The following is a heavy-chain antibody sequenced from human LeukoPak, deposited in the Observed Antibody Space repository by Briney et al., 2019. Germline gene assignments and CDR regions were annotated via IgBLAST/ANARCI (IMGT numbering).Heavy chain of an antibody. CDR1: GFTFSNYA. J-gene: IGHJ4*02. Sequence: EGSLRLSCAASGFTFSNYAMHWVRQAPGKGLEWVAVISYDGDTQYYKDSLRGRFTISRDNSKNTLYLHMNSLGAEDTAVYYCARANCGGTCFLIDYWGQGILVTVSS. V-gene: IGHV3-30*04. D-gene: IGHD2-15*01. CDR3: ARANCGGTCFLIDY. CDR2: ISYDGDTQ.